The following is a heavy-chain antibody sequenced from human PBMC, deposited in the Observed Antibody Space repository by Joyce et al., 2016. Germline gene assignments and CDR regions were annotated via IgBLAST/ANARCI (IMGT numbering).Heavy chain of an antibody. CDR2: IFSGGTT. D-gene: IGHD6-19*01. CDR3: ARVVSDTRGWYHFDY. CDR1: GFTVSGHY. J-gene: IGHJ4*02. Sequence: EVQLVETGGGLIQPGGSLRLSCAASGFTVSGHYMGWVRQAPGKGLEWVSGIFSGGTTHDADSAEGRFTISRDKPKNTLYLQMNTVRAEDSASYYCARVVSDTRGWYHFDYWGQGTLVTVSS. V-gene: IGHV3-53*02.